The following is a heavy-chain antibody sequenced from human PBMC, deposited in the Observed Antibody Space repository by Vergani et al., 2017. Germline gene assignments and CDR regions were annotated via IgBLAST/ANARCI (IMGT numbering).Heavy chain of an antibody. D-gene: IGHD2-8*01. J-gene: IGHJ4*02. CDR2: ISSSSSTI. CDR1: GFTFSSYS. CDR3: AKADQVLMVLY. Sequence: EVQLVESGGGLVQPGGSLRLSCAASGFTFSSYSMNWVRQAPGKGLEWVSYISSSSSTIYYADSVKGRFTISRDNAKNSLYLQMNSLRAEDTAVYYCAKADQVLMVLYWGQGTLVTVSS. V-gene: IGHV3-48*01.